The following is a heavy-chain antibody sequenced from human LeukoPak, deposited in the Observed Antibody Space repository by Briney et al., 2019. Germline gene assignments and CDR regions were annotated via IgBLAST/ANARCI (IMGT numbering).Heavy chain of an antibody. J-gene: IGHJ4*02. Sequence: PGGSLRLSCAASGFTFSNYWMTWVRQAPGKGLEWVANIKQDGSEKYYVDSVKGRFTISRDNAKNSLYLQMNSLRAEDTAVYYCAKEGRYGEYFDYWGQGTLVTVSS. D-gene: IGHD4-17*01. CDR1: GFTFSNYW. V-gene: IGHV3-7*01. CDR2: IKQDGSEK. CDR3: AKEGRYGEYFDY.